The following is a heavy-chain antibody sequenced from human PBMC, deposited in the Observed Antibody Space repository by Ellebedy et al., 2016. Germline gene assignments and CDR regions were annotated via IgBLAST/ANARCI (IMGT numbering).Heavy chain of an antibody. D-gene: IGHD3-16*01. CDR2: MNPNSGNT. CDR1: GYTFTSFD. J-gene: IGHJ4*02. V-gene: IGHV1-8*01. Sequence: ASVKVSCTLSGYTFTSFDINWVRQATGQGLEWLGWMNPNSGNTGYAQKFQGRVTMTRDTSIRTAYMELSNLRSEDTAVYYCARPSPFYEPYSAFDYWGQGTLVTVSS. CDR3: ARPSPFYEPYSAFDY.